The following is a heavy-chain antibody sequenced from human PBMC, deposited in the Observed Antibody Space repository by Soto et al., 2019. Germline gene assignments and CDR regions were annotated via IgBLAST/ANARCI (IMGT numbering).Heavy chain of an antibody. V-gene: IGHV1-69*06. CDR2: IIPVFGTI. J-gene: IGHJ4*02. D-gene: IGHD4-17*01. CDR3: AREPGDSYGEYGPYYVDS. Sequence: QMQLVQSGAEVKKPGSSVKVSCKASGGTFRSNPISWVRQAPGQGLEWMGQIIPVFGTINYARRFQGRVTITADKSTSTAYMELSSLRSGDTAVYYCAREPGDSYGEYGPYYVDSWGQETLVTVSS. CDR1: GGTFRSNP.